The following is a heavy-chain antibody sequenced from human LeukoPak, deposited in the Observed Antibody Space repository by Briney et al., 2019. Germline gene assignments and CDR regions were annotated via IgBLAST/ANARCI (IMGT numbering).Heavy chain of an antibody. CDR1: GYTFTSYD. Sequence: GASETVSCKSSGYTFTSYDINWVRQATGQGLEWMGWMNPNSGNTGYAQKFHARVTMTRNTSISTAYMELSSLRSEDTAVYYCARTSSSGWYGLRVTVKNAFDIWGQGTMVTVSS. CDR3: ARTSSSGWYGLRVTVKNAFDI. CDR2: MNPNSGNT. V-gene: IGHV1-8*01. J-gene: IGHJ3*02. D-gene: IGHD6-19*01.